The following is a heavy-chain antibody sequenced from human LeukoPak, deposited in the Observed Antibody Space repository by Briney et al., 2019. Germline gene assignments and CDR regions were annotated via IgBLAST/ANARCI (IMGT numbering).Heavy chain of an antibody. CDR3: ARDCSGSYSYYFDY. CDR2: IYHSGST. D-gene: IGHD1-26*01. Sequence: SETLSLTCTVSGGSISSGGYYWSWIRQPPGKGLEWIGYIYHSGSTYYNPSLKSRVTISVDRSKNQFSLKLSSVTAADTAVYYCARDCSGSYSYYFDYWGQGTLVTVSS. V-gene: IGHV4-30-2*01. CDR1: GGSISSGGYY. J-gene: IGHJ4*02.